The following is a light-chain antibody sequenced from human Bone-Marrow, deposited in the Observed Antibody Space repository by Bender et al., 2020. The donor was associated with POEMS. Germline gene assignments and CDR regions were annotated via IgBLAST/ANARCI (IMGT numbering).Light chain of an antibody. V-gene: IGLV2-8*01. CDR1: TNDVGGYNY. CDR3: ATWDDSLSGWV. J-gene: IGLJ3*02. Sequence: QSALTQPPSASGSPGQSVTISCTGTTNDVGGYNYVSWYQQHPGKAPKLMISEVTKRPSGVPDRFSGSKSGNTASLAISGLRSEDEADYYCATWDDSLSGWVFGGGTKLTVL. CDR2: EVT.